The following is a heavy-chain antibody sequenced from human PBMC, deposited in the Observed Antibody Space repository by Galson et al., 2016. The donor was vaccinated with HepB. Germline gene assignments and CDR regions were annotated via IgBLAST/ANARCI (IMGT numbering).Heavy chain of an antibody. D-gene: IGHD4-17*01. CDR3: ATRRGQYYGVWYVDL. CDR2: ITPLFDTP. CDR1: GGTFSGYS. J-gene: IGHJ2*01. V-gene: IGHV1-69*06. Sequence: SVKVSCKVSGGTFSGYSISWVRQAPGQGLQWMGGITPLFDTPTYSQKFQGRVTITADKSTTTAYMELSSLRSEDTAVYYCATRRGQYYGVWYVDLWGRGTLVTVSS.